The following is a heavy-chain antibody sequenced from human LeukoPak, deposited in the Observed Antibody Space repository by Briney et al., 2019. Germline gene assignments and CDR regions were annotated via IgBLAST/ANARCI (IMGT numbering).Heavy chain of an antibody. Sequence: SGPTLVKPTQTLTLTCTFSGFSLSTSGVGVGWIRQPPGKALEWLAFIYWDDDKRYSPSLESRLTITKDTFKNQVVLTMTNMDPVDTATYYCAHSEDYYGSVDAFDIWGQGTMVTVSS. V-gene: IGHV2-5*02. D-gene: IGHD3-10*01. CDR3: AHSEDYYGSVDAFDI. CDR2: IYWDDDK. CDR1: GFSLSTSGVG. J-gene: IGHJ3*02.